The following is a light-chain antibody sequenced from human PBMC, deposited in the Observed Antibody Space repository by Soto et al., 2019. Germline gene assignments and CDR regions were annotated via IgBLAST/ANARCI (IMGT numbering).Light chain of an antibody. J-gene: IGKJ5*01. V-gene: IGKV3-11*01. CDR3: QQRSNWPPIT. CDR1: QSVSSY. Sequence: EIVFTQAXPTXXXXPXXXPTXSXTASQSVSSYLAWYQQKPGQAPRLLIYGASTRATGIPARFSGSGSGTEFTLTISSLQSEDFAVYYCQQRSNWPPITFGQGTRLEIK. CDR2: GAS.